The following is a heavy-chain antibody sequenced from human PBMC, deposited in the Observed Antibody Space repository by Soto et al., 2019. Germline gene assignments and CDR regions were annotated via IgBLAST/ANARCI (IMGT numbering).Heavy chain of an antibody. J-gene: IGHJ6*02. CDR1: GYSFSNHW. CDR2: IDPSDSYI. V-gene: IGHV5-10-1*01. Sequence: PGESLKISCKGSGYSFSNHWIIWVRQMPGKGLEWMGNIDPSDSYIKYSPSFQGHVTISAGKSISTAYLQWSSLEASDTAVYFCARRDCSSSSCYLQYYYGMDVWGQGTTVTVSS. D-gene: IGHD2-15*01. CDR3: ARRDCSSSSCYLQYYYGMDV.